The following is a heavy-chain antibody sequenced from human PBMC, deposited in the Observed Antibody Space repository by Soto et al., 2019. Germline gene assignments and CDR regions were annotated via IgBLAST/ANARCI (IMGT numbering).Heavy chain of an antibody. CDR1: GFTFSSYS. J-gene: IGHJ4*02. D-gene: IGHD3-22*01. V-gene: IGHV3-21*01. CDR2: ISSSSSYR. Sequence: GGSLRLSCAASGFTFSSYSMNWVRQAPGKGLEWVSSISSSSSYRYYADSVKGRFTISRDNAKNSLYLQMNSLRAEDTAVYYCARVPYYYDSSGYSDYWGQGTLVNVS. CDR3: ARVPYYYDSSGYSDY.